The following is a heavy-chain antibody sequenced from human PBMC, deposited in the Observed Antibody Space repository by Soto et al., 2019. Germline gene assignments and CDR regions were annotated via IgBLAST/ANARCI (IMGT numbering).Heavy chain of an antibody. D-gene: IGHD3-22*01. J-gene: IGHJ4*02. Sequence: GGSLRLSCAASGFTFSSYAMSWVRQAPGKGLEWVSAISGSGGSTYYADSVKGRFTTSRDNSKNTLYLQMNSLRAEDTAVYYCAKRAPDYYDSSGYPLDYWGQGTLVTVSS. CDR2: ISGSGGST. CDR1: GFTFSSYA. CDR3: AKRAPDYYDSSGYPLDY. V-gene: IGHV3-23*01.